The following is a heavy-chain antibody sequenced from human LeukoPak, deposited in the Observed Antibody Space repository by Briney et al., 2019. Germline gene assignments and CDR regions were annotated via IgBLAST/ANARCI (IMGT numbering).Heavy chain of an antibody. CDR3: AKAWIQLWLLPRG. D-gene: IGHD5-18*01. J-gene: IGHJ4*02. Sequence: PGGSLRLSCATSGFTFSSYAMSWVRQAPGKGLEWVAVISYDGSNKYYADSVKGRFTISRDNSKNTLYLQMNSLRAEDTAVYYCAKAWIQLWLLPRGWGQGTLVTVSS. V-gene: IGHV3-30*18. CDR2: ISYDGSNK. CDR1: GFTFSSYA.